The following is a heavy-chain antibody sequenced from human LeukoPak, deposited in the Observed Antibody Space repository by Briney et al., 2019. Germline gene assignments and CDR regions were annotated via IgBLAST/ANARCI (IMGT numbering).Heavy chain of an antibody. D-gene: IGHD6-13*01. Sequence: SETLSLTCTVSGDSITSYFWSWIRQPPGKGLEWVGYIFYSGITNYNPSLKSRVTISVDTSKIQFSLKLSSVTAADTAVYYCARVSAYSSSWYATHYYYYYMDVWGKGTTVTISS. CDR2: IFYSGIT. CDR3: ARVSAYSSSWYATHYYYYYMDV. V-gene: IGHV4-59*01. J-gene: IGHJ6*03. CDR1: GDSITSYF.